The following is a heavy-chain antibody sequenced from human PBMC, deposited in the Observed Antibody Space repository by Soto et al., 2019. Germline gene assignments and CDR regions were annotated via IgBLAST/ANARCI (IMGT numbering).Heavy chain of an antibody. CDR2: IYYSGST. CDR3: ARDPGANWFDP. Sequence: SETLSLTCTVSGGSISSGDYYWSWIRQPPGKGLEWIGYIYYSGSTYYNPSLKSRVTISVDTSKNQFSLKLSSVTAADTAVYYCARDPGANWFDPWGQGTLVTAPQ. J-gene: IGHJ5*02. CDR1: GGSISSGDYY. D-gene: IGHD1-26*01. V-gene: IGHV4-30-4*01.